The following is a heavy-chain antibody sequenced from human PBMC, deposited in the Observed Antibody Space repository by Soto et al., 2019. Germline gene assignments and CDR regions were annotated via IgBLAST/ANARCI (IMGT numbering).Heavy chain of an antibody. J-gene: IGHJ4*02. CDR3: ARNYYDGSGLFF. D-gene: IGHD3-16*01. CDR2: LDYNGDT. V-gene: IGHV4-39*01. CDR1: GGSISSTSYH. Sequence: PSETLSLTCTVSGGSISSTSYHWVWLRHPPGKGLEWIGSLDYNGDTFSYPSIKSRVTISADTTKNQFSLKGNYVTAADTALYYCARNYYDGSGLFFWGQGTVVTVSS.